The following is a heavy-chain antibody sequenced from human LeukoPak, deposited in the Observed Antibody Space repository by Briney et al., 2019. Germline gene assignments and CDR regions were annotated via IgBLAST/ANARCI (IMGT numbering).Heavy chain of an antibody. Sequence: SQTLSLTCAISGDSVSSISVAWNWIKQSPSRGLEWLGRTYYRSKWYYEYAVSVKSRINISPDTSKNQFSLQLTSVTPEDTAVYYCSLARAEYHYGMDVWGQGTTVTVSS. CDR2: TYYRSKWYY. V-gene: IGHV6-1*01. CDR3: SLARAEYHYGMDV. J-gene: IGHJ6*02. CDR1: GDSVSSISVA.